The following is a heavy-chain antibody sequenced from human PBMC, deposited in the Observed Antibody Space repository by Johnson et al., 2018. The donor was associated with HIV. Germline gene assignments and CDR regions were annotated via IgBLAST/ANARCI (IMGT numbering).Heavy chain of an antibody. D-gene: IGHD3-3*01. Sequence: VQLVESGGGVVRPGGSLRLSCAASGFTFSSYWMHWFRQAPGNGLVWVSHINSEGSSTTYADSVKGRFTISRDNATNTLYLQMNSLRAEDTAVYYCARDPLLHVSTFDMWGPGTMVTVSS. CDR1: GFTFSSYW. CDR2: INSEGSST. J-gene: IGHJ3*02. V-gene: IGHV3-74*01. CDR3: ARDPLLHVSTFDM.